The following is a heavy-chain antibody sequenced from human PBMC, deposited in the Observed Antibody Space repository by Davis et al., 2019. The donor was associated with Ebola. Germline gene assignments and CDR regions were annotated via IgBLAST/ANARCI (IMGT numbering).Heavy chain of an antibody. CDR1: GFTFSSYA. J-gene: IGHJ6*02. Sequence: GGSLRLSCAASGFTFSSYAMSWVRQAPGKGLEWVSAISGSGGSTYYADSVKGRFTISRDNSKTTLYLQMNSLRAEDTAVYYCAKGDVGATTAYYYYYGMDVWGQGTTVTVSS. CDR3: AKGDVGATTAYYYYYGMDV. D-gene: IGHD1-26*01. V-gene: IGHV3-23*01. CDR2: ISGSGGST.